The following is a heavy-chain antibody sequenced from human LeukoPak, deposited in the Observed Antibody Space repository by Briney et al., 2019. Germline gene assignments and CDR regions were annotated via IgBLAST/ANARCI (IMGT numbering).Heavy chain of an antibody. V-gene: IGHV3-23*01. D-gene: IGHD5-12*01. J-gene: IGHJ4*03. CDR3: AKGGYDYVEIGYFDY. CDR1: GFSFSNYA. CDR2: IVASSGAT. Sequence: GGSLRLSCAASGFSFSNYAMNWVRQAPGKGLGWVSLIVASSGATFYADSVKGRFTISRDKSKNTLYLQMKSLRAEDTAVYYCAKGGYDYVEIGYFDYWGQGALVTVSS.